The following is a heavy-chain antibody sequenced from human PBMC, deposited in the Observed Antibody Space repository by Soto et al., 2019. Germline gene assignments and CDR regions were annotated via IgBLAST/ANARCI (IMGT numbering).Heavy chain of an antibody. J-gene: IGHJ6*02. V-gene: IGHV4-31*03. CDR2: IYYSGST. Sequence: PSETLSLTCTVSGGSISSGGFYWSWIRQHPGKGLEWIGYIYYSGSTYYNPSLKSRVTISVDTSKNQFSLKLSSVTAADTAVYYCARASLGFCTNGVCENYYGMDVWGQGTTVTVS. D-gene: IGHD2-8*01. CDR1: GGSISSGGFY. CDR3: ARASLGFCTNGVCENYYGMDV.